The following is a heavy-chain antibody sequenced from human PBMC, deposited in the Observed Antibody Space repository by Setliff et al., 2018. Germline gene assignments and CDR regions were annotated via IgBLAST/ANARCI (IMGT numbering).Heavy chain of an antibody. V-gene: IGHV4-38-2*02. CDR3: ARDLGHGGDSDY. Sequence: ETLSLTCAVSGYSISSGYYWGWIRQPPGKGLEWIGSIYHSGSTYYNPSLKSRVTMSIDTSKNQFSLKLNSVTAADMAVYYCARDLGHGGDSDYWGQGILVTVSS. CDR2: IYHSGST. J-gene: IGHJ4*02. D-gene: IGHD2-21*02. CDR1: GYSISSGYY.